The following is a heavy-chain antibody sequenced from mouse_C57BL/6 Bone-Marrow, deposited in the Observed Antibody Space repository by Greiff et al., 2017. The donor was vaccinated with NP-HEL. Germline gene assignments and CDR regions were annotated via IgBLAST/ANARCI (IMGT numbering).Heavy chain of an antibody. CDR3: ASLPSLWLRHCKDWYFDV. CDR2: ISSGSSTI. D-gene: IGHD2-2*01. V-gene: IGHV5-17*01. J-gene: IGHJ1*03. Sequence: EVQVVESGGGLVKPGGSLKLSCAASGFTFSDYGMHWVRQAPEKGLEWVAYISSGSSTIYYADTVKGRFTISRDNAKNTLFLQMTGLRSEETAMYYCASLPSLWLRHCKDWYFDVWGTGTTVTVSS. CDR1: GFTFSDYG.